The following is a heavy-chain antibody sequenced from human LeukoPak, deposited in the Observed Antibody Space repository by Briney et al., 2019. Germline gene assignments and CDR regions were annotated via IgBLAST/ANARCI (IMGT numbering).Heavy chain of an antibody. D-gene: IGHD2-2*01. J-gene: IGHJ4*02. Sequence: GESLNISCKGSGYSFTNHWIGWVRQMPGKGLEWMGFIYPGDSDTRYSPSFQGQVTISADKSISTAYLQWSSLKASDTAMYYCARGYCTSTSCCFDYWGQGTLVTVSS. CDR2: IYPGDSDT. CDR3: ARGYCTSTSCCFDY. CDR1: GYSFTNHW. V-gene: IGHV5-51*01.